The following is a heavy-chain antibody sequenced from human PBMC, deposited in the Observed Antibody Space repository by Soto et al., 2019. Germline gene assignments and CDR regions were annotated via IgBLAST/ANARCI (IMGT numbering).Heavy chain of an antibody. CDR3: ARREIQGPIDS. Sequence: QVQLQESGPGLVKPSDTLSLTCAVSGYSISSSNWWGWIRQPPGKGLEWIGYIYYSGTTYYNPSLKSRVTMSVATSKNQSSLKLTSVTAVDTAVYYCARREIQGPIDSWGQGTLVTVSS. V-gene: IGHV4-28*01. CDR2: IYYSGTT. CDR1: GYSISSSNW. J-gene: IGHJ4*02. D-gene: IGHD1-26*01.